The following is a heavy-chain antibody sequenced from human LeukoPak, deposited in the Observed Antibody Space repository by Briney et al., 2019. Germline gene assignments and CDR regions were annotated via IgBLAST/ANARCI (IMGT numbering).Heavy chain of an antibody. J-gene: IGHJ2*01. CDR3: ATLRWGWDWYFDL. CDR1: GGSFSGYY. V-gene: IGHV4-34*01. Sequence: SETLSLTCAVYGGSFSGYYWSWIRQPPGKGLEWIGEINHSGSTNYNPSLKSRVTISVDTSKNQFSLKLSSVTAADTAVYYCATLRWGWDWYFDLWGRGTLVTVSS. D-gene: IGHD4-23*01. CDR2: INHSGST.